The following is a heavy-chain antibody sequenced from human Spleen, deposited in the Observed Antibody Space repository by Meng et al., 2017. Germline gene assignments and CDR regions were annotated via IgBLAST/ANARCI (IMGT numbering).Heavy chain of an antibody. D-gene: IGHD3-22*01. CDR2: IYHGDSDT. V-gene: IGHV5-51*01. J-gene: IGHJ3*02. CDR1: GYSFTSYW. Sequence: GESLKISCKASGYSFTSYWIGWVRQMPGKGLEGMGIIYHGDSDTSYSPSFLSQVTLSADKSVSTAYLQWSSLEASETAMYYCAELTPTPTHGSSGYTDAFDIWGQGTMVTVSS. CDR3: AELTPTPTHGSSGYTDAFDI.